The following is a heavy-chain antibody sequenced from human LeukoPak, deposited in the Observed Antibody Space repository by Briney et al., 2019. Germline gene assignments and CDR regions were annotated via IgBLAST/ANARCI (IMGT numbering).Heavy chain of an antibody. CDR3: ARDRCSSTSCSFDY. Sequence: PGGSLRLSCAVSGFTFSSYSMNWVRQAPGKGLEWVSSISSSSSYIYYADSVKGRFTISRDNAKNSLYLQMNSLRAEDTAVYYCARDRCSSTSCSFDYWGQGTLVTVSS. CDR2: ISSSSSYI. J-gene: IGHJ4*02. D-gene: IGHD2-2*01. V-gene: IGHV3-21*01. CDR1: GFTFSSYS.